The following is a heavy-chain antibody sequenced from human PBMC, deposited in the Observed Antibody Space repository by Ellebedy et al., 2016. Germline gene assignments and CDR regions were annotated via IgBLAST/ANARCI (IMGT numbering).Heavy chain of an antibody. CDR3: AKDRGSNYFHYFDMDV. CDR2: ISDDGTYK. J-gene: IGHJ6*02. Sequence: GESLKISXAASGFTFSTYSVHWVRQAPGKGLGWVAVISDDGTYKYYADSVKGRFTISRDTSKNTVYLQMNSLRADDTAVYYCAKDRGSNYFHYFDMDVWGQGTTVTVSS. D-gene: IGHD3-16*01. CDR1: GFTFSTYS. V-gene: IGHV3-30-3*01.